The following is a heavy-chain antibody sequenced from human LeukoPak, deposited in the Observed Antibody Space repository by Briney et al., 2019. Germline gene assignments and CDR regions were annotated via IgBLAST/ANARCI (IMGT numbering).Heavy chain of an antibody. V-gene: IGHV4-39*01. CDR3: ARLSSSWYVGGPFDY. Sequence: SETLSLTCTVSGGSISSSSYYWGWIRQPPGTGLEWIGSIYYSGSTYYNPSLKSRVTISVDTSKNQFSLKLSSVTAADTAVYYCARLSSSWYVGGPFDYWGQGTLVTVSS. CDR2: IYYSGST. J-gene: IGHJ4*02. D-gene: IGHD6-13*01. CDR1: GGSISSSSYY.